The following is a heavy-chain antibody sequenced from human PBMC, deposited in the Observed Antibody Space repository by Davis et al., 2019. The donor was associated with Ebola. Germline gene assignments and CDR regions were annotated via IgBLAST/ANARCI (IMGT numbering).Heavy chain of an antibody. Sequence: GGSLRLSCAATGFTFSDYTLNWVRLAPGKGLEWVSSIAGDTSSIYYAASVKGRFTISRDNAKNSLYLQMNSLRVEDTAVYYCAQSTIGGRGTLVTVSS. CDR2: IAGDTSSI. CDR3: AQSTI. D-gene: IGHD1-1*01. CDR1: GFTFSDYT. J-gene: IGHJ4*02. V-gene: IGHV3-21*01.